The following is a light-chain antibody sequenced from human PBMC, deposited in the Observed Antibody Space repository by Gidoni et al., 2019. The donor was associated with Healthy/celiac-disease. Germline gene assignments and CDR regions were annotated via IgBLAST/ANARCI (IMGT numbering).Light chain of an antibody. V-gene: IGLV2-14*01. CDR1: SSDVGGYNY. CDR2: EVS. Sequence: QSAPTQPAPLSGAPGQSITISCTGTSSDVGGYNYVSWYQQHPGKAPKLMIYEVSNRPSGVSNRFSGSKSGNTASLTISGLQAEDEADYYCSSYTSSSTLFGGGTKLTVL. CDR3: SSYTSSSTL. J-gene: IGLJ3*02.